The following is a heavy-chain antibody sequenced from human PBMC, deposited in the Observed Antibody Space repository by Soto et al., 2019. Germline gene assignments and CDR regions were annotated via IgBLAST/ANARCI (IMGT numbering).Heavy chain of an antibody. CDR1: GFTFSSYG. D-gene: IGHD2-15*01. CDR2: ISYDGSNK. Sequence: QVQLVESGGGVVQPGRSLRLSCAASGFTFSSYGMHWVRQAPGKGLEWVAVISYDGSNKYYADSVQGRFTISRDNSQNTSYLQMHSPRAEDTAVDYCAKDPRGPSKSVWYGMDVWGQGTTVTVSS. CDR3: AKDPRGPSKSVWYGMDV. V-gene: IGHV3-30*18. J-gene: IGHJ6*02.